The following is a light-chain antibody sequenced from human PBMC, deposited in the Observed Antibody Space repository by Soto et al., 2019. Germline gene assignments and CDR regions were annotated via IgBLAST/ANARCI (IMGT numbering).Light chain of an antibody. CDR1: QTVGSF. Sequence: DIQMTQSPPSLSASVGDRVTITCRASQTVGSFLNWYQQRPGRAPNLLIYAASNLPTGVPSRFSGSGSGTDFTLTINSLQPEDFGTYYCQQSYSIRSWTFGQGTKVDNK. CDR2: AAS. J-gene: IGKJ1*01. V-gene: IGKV1-39*01. CDR3: QQSYSIRSWT.